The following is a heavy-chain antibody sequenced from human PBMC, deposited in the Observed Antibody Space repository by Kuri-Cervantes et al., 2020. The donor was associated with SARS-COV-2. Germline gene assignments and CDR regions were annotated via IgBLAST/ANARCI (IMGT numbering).Heavy chain of an antibody. CDR1: GFTFSSYA. D-gene: IGHD1-26*01. V-gene: IGHV3-23*03. CDR2: IYSGGSST. CDR3: AREAPCRIVGAICYGMDV. J-gene: IGHJ6*02. Sequence: ETLSLTCAASGFTFSSYAMSWVRQAPGKGLEWVSVIYSGGSSTYYADSVKGRFTISRDNSKNSLYLQMNSLRDEDTAAYYCAREAPCRIVGAICYGMDVWGQGTTVTVSS.